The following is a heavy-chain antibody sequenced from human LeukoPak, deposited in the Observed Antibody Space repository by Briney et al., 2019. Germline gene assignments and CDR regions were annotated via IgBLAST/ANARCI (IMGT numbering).Heavy chain of an antibody. CDR2: IYPGDSDT. CDR3: ASQLRGYCSSTSCYMAEAFDI. D-gene: IGHD2-2*02. Sequence: VESLKISCKGSGYSFTSYWIGWVRQMPGKGLEWMGIIYPGDSDTRYSPSFQGQVTISADKSISTAYLQWSSLKASDTAMYYCASQLRGYCSSTSCYMAEAFDIWGQGTMVTVSS. CDR1: GYSFTSYW. J-gene: IGHJ3*02. V-gene: IGHV5-51*01.